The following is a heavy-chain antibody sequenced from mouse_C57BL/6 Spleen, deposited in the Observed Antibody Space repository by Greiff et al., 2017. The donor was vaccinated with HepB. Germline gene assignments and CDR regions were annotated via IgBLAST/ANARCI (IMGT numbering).Heavy chain of an antibody. Sequence: QVQLKQSGPGLVQPSQSLSITCTVSGFSLTSYGVHWVRQSPGKGLEWLGVIWSGGSTDYNAAFISRLSISKDNSKSQVFFKMNSLQADDTAIYYCARLLTGTDYYAMDYWDQGTSVTVSS. CDR1: GFSLTSYG. J-gene: IGHJ4*01. D-gene: IGHD4-1*01. CDR2: IWSGGST. CDR3: ARLLTGTDYYAMDY. V-gene: IGHV2-2*01.